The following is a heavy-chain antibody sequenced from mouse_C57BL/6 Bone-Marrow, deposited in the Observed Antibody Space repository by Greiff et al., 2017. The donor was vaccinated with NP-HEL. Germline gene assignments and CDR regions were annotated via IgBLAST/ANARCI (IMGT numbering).Heavy chain of an antibody. CDR2: ISYDGSN. Sequence: DVQLQESGPGLVKPSQSLSLTCSVTGYSITSGYYWNWIRQFPGNKLEWMGYISYDGSNNYNPSLKNRISITRDTSKNQFFLKLNSVTTEDTATYYCARELLRYYWYFDVWGTGTTVTVSS. CDR1: GYSITSGYY. CDR3: ARELLRYYWYFDV. J-gene: IGHJ1*03. V-gene: IGHV3-6*01. D-gene: IGHD1-1*01.